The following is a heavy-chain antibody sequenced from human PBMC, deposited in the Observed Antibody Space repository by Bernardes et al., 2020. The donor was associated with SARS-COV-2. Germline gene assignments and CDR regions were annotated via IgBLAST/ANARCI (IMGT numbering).Heavy chain of an antibody. Sequence: VGSLCLSCAASGFTVSSNYMSWVRQAPGQGLEWVSVIYSGGSTYYADSVKGRFTISRDNSKNTLYLQMNSLRAEDTAVYYCARAPKFGGDSVDPWGQGTLVTVSS. CDR3: ARAPKFGGDSVDP. V-gene: IGHV3-53*01. CDR2: IYSGGST. J-gene: IGHJ5*02. D-gene: IGHD3-10*01. CDR1: GFTVSSNY.